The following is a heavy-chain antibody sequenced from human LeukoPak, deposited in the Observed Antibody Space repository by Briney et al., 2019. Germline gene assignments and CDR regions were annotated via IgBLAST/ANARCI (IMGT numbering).Heavy chain of an antibody. CDR2: IYTSGST. CDR1: GASLSNYY. CDR3: ARGSLAPDY. J-gene: IGHJ4*02. V-gene: IGHV4-4*07. Sequence: SETLSLTCTVSGASLSNYYWSWIRQPAGKGLELIGRIYTSGSTNYNPSFKSRVTMPVDTSKNQFSLNLSSVTAADTAMYYCARGSLAPDYWGQGTLVTVSS. D-gene: IGHD2-15*01.